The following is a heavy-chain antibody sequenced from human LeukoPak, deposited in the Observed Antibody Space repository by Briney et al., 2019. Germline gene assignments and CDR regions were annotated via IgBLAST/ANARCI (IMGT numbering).Heavy chain of an antibody. J-gene: IGHJ4*01. CDR1: GFTFSSYT. CDR2: IAGSSGYI. D-gene: IGHD2-21*02. CDR3: ARDRGAYCGGDCYLGFDY. V-gene: IGHV3-21*01. Sequence: GGTLRLSCAASGFTFSSYTMNWVRQAPGTGLEWVSSIAGSSGYISYADSGKGRFTISRDNAKKSLYLQMTSLTAEDTAVYYCARDRGAYCGGDCYLGFDYWGRGTLVTVSS.